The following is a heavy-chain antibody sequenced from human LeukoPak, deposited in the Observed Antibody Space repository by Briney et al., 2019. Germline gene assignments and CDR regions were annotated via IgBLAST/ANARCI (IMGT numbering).Heavy chain of an antibody. CDR3: ARANLMITFGGVIVIIFDY. Sequence: PSETLSLTFAVYGGSFSGYYWSWIRQPPGKGLEWIGEINHSGSTNYNPSLKSRVTISVDTSKNQFSLKLSSVTAADTAVYYCARANLMITFGGVIVIIFDYWGQGTLVTVSS. V-gene: IGHV4-34*01. CDR2: INHSGST. CDR1: GGSFSGYY. J-gene: IGHJ4*02. D-gene: IGHD3-16*02.